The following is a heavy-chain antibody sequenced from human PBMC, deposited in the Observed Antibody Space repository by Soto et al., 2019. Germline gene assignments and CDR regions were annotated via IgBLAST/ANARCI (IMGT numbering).Heavy chain of an antibody. CDR1: GGSFSGFY. D-gene: IGHD5-18*01. Sequence: QVQLQQWGAGLLKPSETLSLTCAVYGGSFSGFYWSWIRQPPGKGLEWIGESKHVGSTNYNPSLKSRVPMSVDPSKNQFSLRLTSATAADTAVYSCARALIAGVTTDWGQGTLVIVSS. J-gene: IGHJ4*02. CDR2: SKHVGST. V-gene: IGHV4-34*01. CDR3: ARALIAGVTTD.